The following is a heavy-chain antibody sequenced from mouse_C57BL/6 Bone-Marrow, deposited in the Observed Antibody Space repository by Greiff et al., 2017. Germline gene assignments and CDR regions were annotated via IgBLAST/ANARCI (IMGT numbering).Heavy chain of an antibody. Sequence: DVKLVESEGGLVQPGSSMKLSCTASGFTFSDYYMAWVRQVPEKGLEWVANINYDGSSTNYLDTLKSRFIISRDNAKNILYLQMSSLKSEDTATYYCARSWDDYYDYRGQGTTLTVSS. CDR3: ARSWDDYYDY. J-gene: IGHJ2*01. CDR1: GFTFSDYY. D-gene: IGHD4-1*01. CDR2: INYDGSST. V-gene: IGHV5-16*01.